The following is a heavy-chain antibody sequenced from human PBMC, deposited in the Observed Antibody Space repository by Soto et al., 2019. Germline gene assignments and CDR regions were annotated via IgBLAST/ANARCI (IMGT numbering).Heavy chain of an antibody. V-gene: IGHV2-5*01. D-gene: IGHD6-19*01. J-gene: IGHJ5*02. CDR1: VFSLRTSGVG. CDR2: IYLNDDK. Sequence: VSGPTLVNPTQTLTLTCIFSVFSLRTSGVGVGWIRQPPGKALEWLGFIYLNDDKRYSPSLKSRLTITKDTSKNQVVLTMTNMDPVDTATYYCAKSGSSGWYGWFDPWGQGSLVTVSS. CDR3: AKSGSSGWYGWFDP.